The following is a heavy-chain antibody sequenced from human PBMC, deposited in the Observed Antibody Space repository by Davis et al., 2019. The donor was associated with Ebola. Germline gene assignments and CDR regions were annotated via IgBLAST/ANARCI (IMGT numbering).Heavy chain of an antibody. CDR1: GGSISSYY. Sequence: GSLRLSCTVSGGSISSYYWSWIRQPPGKGLEWIGYIYYSGSTNYNPSLKSRVTISVDTSKNQFSLKLSSVTAADTAVYYCARDQFVVGASDAFDIWGQGTMVTVSS. V-gene: IGHV4-59*01. D-gene: IGHD2-21*01. J-gene: IGHJ3*02. CDR2: IYYSGST. CDR3: ARDQFVVGASDAFDI.